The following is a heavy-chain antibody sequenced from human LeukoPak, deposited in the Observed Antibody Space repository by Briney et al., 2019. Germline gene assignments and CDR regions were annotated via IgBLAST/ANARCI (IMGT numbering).Heavy chain of an antibody. CDR1: GGSISSYY. J-gene: IGHJ3*02. CDR2: IYYSGST. Sequence: SETLSLTCTVSGGSISSYYWSWIRQPPGKGLEWIGYIYYSGSTNYNPSLKSRVTISVDMSKNQFSLKLSSVTAADTAVYYCARVNGHGAFDIWGQGTMVTVSS. D-gene: IGHD2-8*01. V-gene: IGHV4-59*12. CDR3: ARVNGHGAFDI.